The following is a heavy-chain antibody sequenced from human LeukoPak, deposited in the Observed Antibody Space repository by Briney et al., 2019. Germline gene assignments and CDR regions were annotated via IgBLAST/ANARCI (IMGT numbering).Heavy chain of an antibody. J-gene: IGHJ4*02. Sequence: PGGSLRLSCAASGFTFSSYWMSWVRQAPGKGLEWVANIKQDGSEKYYVDSVKGRFTISRDNAKNSLYLQMNSLRAEATAVYYCARASAYDFWSGVIYYFDYWGQGTLVTVSS. V-gene: IGHV3-7*01. CDR1: GFTFSSYW. CDR3: ARASAYDFWSGVIYYFDY. D-gene: IGHD3-3*01. CDR2: IKQDGSEK.